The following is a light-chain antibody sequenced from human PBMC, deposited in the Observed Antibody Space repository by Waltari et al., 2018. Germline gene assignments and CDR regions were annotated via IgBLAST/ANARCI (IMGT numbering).Light chain of an antibody. CDR2: GAS. V-gene: IGKV3-20*01. CDR3: QHYVSLPVT. Sequence: EIVLTQYPGTLSLSPGERATLSCSASQSVSRALAWYQQNPGQAPRLLIYGASNRATGIPDRFSGSGSGTDFSLIISRLEPEDFAVYYCQHYVSLPVTFGQGTKVEIK. CDR1: QSVSRA. J-gene: IGKJ1*01.